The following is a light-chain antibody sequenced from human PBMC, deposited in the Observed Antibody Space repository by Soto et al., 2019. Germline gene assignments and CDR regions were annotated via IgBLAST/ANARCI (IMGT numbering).Light chain of an antibody. V-gene: IGKV1D-13*01. Sequence: AIHLTQSPSSLSATVGDSVTITCRASQGIARALAWYQQKPGKAPKLLIYDASSLESGVPSRFSGSGYVTDFTLTITSLQPEDFATYYCQQCSNYPLTFGGGTKVEIK. CDR1: QGIARA. J-gene: IGKJ4*01. CDR2: DAS. CDR3: QQCSNYPLT.